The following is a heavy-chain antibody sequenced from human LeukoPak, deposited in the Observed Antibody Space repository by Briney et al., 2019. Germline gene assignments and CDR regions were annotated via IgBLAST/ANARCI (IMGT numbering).Heavy chain of an antibody. J-gene: IGHJ4*02. CDR1: GFTFSNYG. Sequence: GGSLRLSCAASGFTFSNYGMHWVRQAPGKGLEWVAVIWFDGSNKYYADSVKGRFTISRDDPKNSLYLQMNSLRAEDTAVYYCARDSGSRYYFDYWGQGTLVTVSS. V-gene: IGHV3-33*01. CDR2: IWFDGSNK. CDR3: ARDSGSRYYFDY. D-gene: IGHD1-26*01.